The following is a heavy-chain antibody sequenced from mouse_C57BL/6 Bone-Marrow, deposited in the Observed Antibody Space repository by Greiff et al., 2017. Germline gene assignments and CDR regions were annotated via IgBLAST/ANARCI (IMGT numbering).Heavy chain of an antibody. Sequence: VQLQESGAELVRPGASVKLSCKASGYTFTDYYINWVKQRPGQGLEWIARIYPGSGNTYYNEKFKGKATLTAEKSSSTAYMQLSSLTSEDSAVYFCARDGTTVPLYFDVWGTGTTVTVSS. V-gene: IGHV1-76*01. J-gene: IGHJ1*03. CDR2: IYPGSGNT. CDR1: GYTFTDYY. D-gene: IGHD1-1*01. CDR3: ARDGTTVPLYFDV.